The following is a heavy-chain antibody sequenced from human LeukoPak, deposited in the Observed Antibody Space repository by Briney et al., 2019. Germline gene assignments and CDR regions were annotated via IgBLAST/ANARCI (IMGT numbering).Heavy chain of an antibody. CDR3: ATIYSGSYLSPFDY. V-gene: IGHV3-15*01. D-gene: IGHD1-26*01. J-gene: IGHJ4*02. CDR1: GFTFSNAW. CDR2: IKSKTDGGTT. Sequence: GGSLRLSCAASGFTFSNAWMSWVRQAPGKGLEWVGRIKSKTDGGTTDYAAPVKGRFTISRDDSKNTLYQQMNSLRAEDTAVYYCATIYSGSYLSPFDYWGQGTLVTVSS.